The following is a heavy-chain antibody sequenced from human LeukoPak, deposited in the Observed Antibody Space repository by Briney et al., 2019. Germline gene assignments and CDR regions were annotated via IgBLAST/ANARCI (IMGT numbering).Heavy chain of an antibody. Sequence: SETLSLTCAVYGGSFSGHYWSWIRQPPGKGLEWIGEINHSGSTNYNPSLKSRVTISVDTSKKQFSLKLRSVTAADTAVYYCARVGRYCSSSSCYPRVYYMDVWGKGTTVTVSS. CDR3: ARVGRYCSSSSCYPRVYYMDV. V-gene: IGHV4-34*01. CDR2: INHSGST. CDR1: GGSFSGHY. J-gene: IGHJ6*03. D-gene: IGHD2-2*01.